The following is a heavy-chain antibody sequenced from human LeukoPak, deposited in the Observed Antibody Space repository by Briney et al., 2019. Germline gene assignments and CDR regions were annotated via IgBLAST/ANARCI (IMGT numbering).Heavy chain of an antibody. D-gene: IGHD1-26*01. Sequence: GRSLRLSCAASGFTFSSYGMHWVLQSPGKGLEWVAVIWLDGNNKYYADSVKGRFTISRDNSKNTLYLQMNSLRAEDTAVYYCARDQWELRNYFDYWGQGTLVTVSS. V-gene: IGHV3-33*01. CDR3: ARDQWELRNYFDY. CDR2: IWLDGNNK. CDR1: GFTFSSYG. J-gene: IGHJ4*02.